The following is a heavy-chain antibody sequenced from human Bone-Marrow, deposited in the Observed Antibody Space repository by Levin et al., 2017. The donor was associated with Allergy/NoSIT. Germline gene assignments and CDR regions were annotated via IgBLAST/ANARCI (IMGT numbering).Heavy chain of an antibody. V-gene: IGHV3-23*01. CDR1: GFTFSSYA. D-gene: IGHD3-3*01. CDR3: AKDYGQNGITIFGVVTQREDYYMDV. J-gene: IGHJ6*03. Sequence: SCAASGFTFSSYAMSWVRQAPGKGLEWVSAISGRGGSTYYADSVKGRFTISRDNSKNTLYLQMNSLRAEDTAVYYCAKDYGQNGITIFGVVTQREDYYMDVWGKGTTVTVSS. CDR2: ISGRGGST.